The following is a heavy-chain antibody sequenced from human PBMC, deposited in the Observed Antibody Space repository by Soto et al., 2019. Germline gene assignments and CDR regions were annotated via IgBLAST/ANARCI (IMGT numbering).Heavy chain of an antibody. Sequence: SETLSLTSAVYGGSFSGYYWRWIRQPPGKGLEWIGEINHSGSTNYNPSLKSRVTISVDTSKNQFSLKLSSVTAADTAVYYCARVRRQPTYYYYYYGMDVWGQGTTVT. CDR3: ARVRRQPTYYYYYYGMDV. D-gene: IGHD6-13*01. V-gene: IGHV4-34*01. J-gene: IGHJ6*02. CDR2: INHSGST. CDR1: GGSFSGYY.